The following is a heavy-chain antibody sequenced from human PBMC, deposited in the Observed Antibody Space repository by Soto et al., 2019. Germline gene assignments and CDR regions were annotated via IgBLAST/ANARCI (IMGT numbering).Heavy chain of an antibody. D-gene: IGHD2-2*01. CDR1: GFTFDDYA. V-gene: IGHV3-9*01. Sequence: GGSLRLSCAASGFTFDDYAMHWVRQAPGKGLEWVSGISWNSGSIGYADSVKGRFTISRDNAKNSLYLQMNSLRAEDTALYYCAKVVSMVPAAMEGAFDYWGQGTLVTVSS. J-gene: IGHJ4*02. CDR2: ISWNSGSI. CDR3: AKVVSMVPAAMEGAFDY.